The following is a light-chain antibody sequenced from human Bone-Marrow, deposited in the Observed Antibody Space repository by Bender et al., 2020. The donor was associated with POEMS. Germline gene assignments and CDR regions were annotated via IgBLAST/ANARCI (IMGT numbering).Light chain of an antibody. CDR2: EVR. CDR1: NSDVGGYTF. Sequence: QSALTQPASVSGSPGQSITISCTGTNSDVGGYTFVSWYQHHPGKVPKLLIYEVRNRPSGVSSRFSGSKSGNKASLTISGLQAEDEADYYCSSYTSSSTSLVFGGGTKVTVL. V-gene: IGLV2-14*01. J-gene: IGLJ2*01. CDR3: SSYTSSSTSLV.